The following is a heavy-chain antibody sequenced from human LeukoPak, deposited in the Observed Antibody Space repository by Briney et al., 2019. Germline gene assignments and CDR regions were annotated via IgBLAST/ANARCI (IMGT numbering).Heavy chain of an antibody. V-gene: IGHV4-61*01. D-gene: IGHD6-19*01. Sequence: PSVTLSLTCTVSGASVNSGSSYWSWIRQPPGKRLEWIGYIYYSGSTNYNPSLKSRVTISVDTSKNQFSLKLSSVTAADTAVYYCASVRAVAGLDYWGQGTLVTVSS. J-gene: IGHJ4*02. CDR2: IYYSGST. CDR1: GASVNSGSSY. CDR3: ASVRAVAGLDY.